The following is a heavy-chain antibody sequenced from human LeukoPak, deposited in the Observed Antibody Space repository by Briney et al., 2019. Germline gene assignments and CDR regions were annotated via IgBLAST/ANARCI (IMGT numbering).Heavy chain of an antibody. CDR3: ATARNFRFEY. J-gene: IGHJ4*02. D-gene: IGHD1-7*01. CDR2: MNGEGTTI. V-gene: IGHV3-74*01. Sequence: GGSLRLSCATSGVTFRTTWMHWVRQAPGKGLMWVSRMNGEGTTIDYADSVKGRFTVSRDYAKNTLFLQMNNLRTEDTALYFCATARNFRFEYWGQGSLVIVSA. CDR1: GVTFRTTW.